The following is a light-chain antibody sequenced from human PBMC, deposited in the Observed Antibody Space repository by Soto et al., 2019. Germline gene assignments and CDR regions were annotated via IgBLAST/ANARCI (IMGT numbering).Light chain of an antibody. J-gene: IGKJ1*01. V-gene: IGKV1-5*01. CDR2: DGS. CDR1: QDINRW. Sequence: DIQMTQSPSTLSASEGDRVIITCRASQDINRWLAWYQQKPGKGTKLLIYDGSSLERGVPSRFRGSGYGTQLTLTISNLQPEDIATYYCQHYNSYLWTFGQGTKVEIK. CDR3: QHYNSYLWT.